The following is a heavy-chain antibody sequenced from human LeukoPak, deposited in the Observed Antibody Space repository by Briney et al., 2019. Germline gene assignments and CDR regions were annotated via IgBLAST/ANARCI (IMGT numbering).Heavy chain of an antibody. D-gene: IGHD6-19*01. V-gene: IGHV3-20*04. CDR1: GFIFDDQG. CDR3: AGGDRNGWYFDY. CDR2: INWNGGST. J-gene: IGHJ4*02. Sequence: PGRSLRLSWAPSGFIFDDQGMRWVRHAPGKGLEWVSGINWNGGSTVYGDSVKGRFTISRDNAKNSMYLQMNSLRAEDTSFYFCAGGDRNGWYFDYWGQGILVTVSS.